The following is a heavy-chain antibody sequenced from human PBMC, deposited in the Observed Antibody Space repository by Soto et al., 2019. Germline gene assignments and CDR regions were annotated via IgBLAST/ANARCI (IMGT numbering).Heavy chain of an antibody. V-gene: IGHV4-39*01. D-gene: IGHD6-25*01. CDR2: MYYSGTT. CDR1: GGSISSSDFY. J-gene: IGHJ5*02. CDR3: AVVDSTGNWFDP. Sequence: QLQLQESGPGLVKPSETLSLTCTVSGGSISSSDFYWGWLRQTPGQGLEFIGSMYYSGTTYYNPSLKSRVTISVDTSKNQFTLKLISVTAADTAVYYCAVVDSTGNWFDPWGEGALVTVSS.